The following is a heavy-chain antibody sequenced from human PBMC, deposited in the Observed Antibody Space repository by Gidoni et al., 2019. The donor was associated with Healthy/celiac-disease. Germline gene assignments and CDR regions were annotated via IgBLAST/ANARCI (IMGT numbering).Heavy chain of an antibody. CDR2: INPNSGGT. V-gene: IGHV1-2*04. D-gene: IGHD6-13*01. Sequence: QVQLVQSGAEVKKPGASVKVSCKASGYTFHGSSMHCVRQAPGQGLEWMGWINPNSGGTNYAQKFQGWVTMTRDTSISTAYMELSRLRSDDTAVYYCAREPPGLAAAGTCWFDHWGQGTLVTVSS. J-gene: IGHJ5*02. CDR3: AREPPGLAAAGTCWFDH. CDR1: GYTFHGSS.